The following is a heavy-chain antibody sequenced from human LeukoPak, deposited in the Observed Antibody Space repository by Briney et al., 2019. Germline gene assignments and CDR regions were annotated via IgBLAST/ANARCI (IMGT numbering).Heavy chain of an antibody. V-gene: IGHV3-23*01. Sequence: GRSLRLSCAASGFTFSSYAMSWVRQAPGKGLEWVSAISGSGGSTYYADSVKGRFTISRDNSKNTLYLQMNSLRADDTAVYYCAKTAKYSGDPTDYWGQGTLVTVSS. J-gene: IGHJ4*02. CDR1: GFTFSSYA. D-gene: IGHD6-19*01. CDR2: ISGSGGST. CDR3: AKTAKYSGDPTDY.